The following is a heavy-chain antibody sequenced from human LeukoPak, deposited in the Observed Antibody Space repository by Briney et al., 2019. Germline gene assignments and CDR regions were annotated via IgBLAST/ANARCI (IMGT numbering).Heavy chain of an antibody. V-gene: IGHV3-23*01. CDR2: VDYSGGDT. J-gene: IGHJ5*02. D-gene: IGHD4-11*01. CDR1: GFTLSSYE. Sequence: GGSLRLSCTASGFTLSSYEMSWIRQAPGKGLEWVSSVDYSGGDTHYADSVMGRFTISRDNSKNTMYLQMNSLRAEDTAVYYCAKGPMTKLDPWGQGTLVTVSS. CDR3: AKGPMTKLDP.